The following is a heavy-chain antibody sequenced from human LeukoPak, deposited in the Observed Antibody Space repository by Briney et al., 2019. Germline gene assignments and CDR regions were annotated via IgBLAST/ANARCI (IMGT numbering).Heavy chain of an antibody. Sequence: GESLKISCKASGSRFSNYWIGWVRPMPGKGLEWMGIIYPGDSDTRYSPSFQGQVTISADKSITTGYLQWSSLKASDTAMYYCARAPTSVSNPYYFDYWGQGALVTVSS. CDR1: GSRFSNYW. D-gene: IGHD4-11*01. V-gene: IGHV5-51*01. CDR3: ARAPTSVSNPYYFDY. J-gene: IGHJ4*02. CDR2: IYPGDSDT.